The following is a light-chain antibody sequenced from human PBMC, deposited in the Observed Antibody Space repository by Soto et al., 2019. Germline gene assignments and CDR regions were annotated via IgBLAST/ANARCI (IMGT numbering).Light chain of an antibody. J-gene: IGKJ5*01. CDR1: QSVSSN. CDR2: DAS. CDR3: QQYNNWPIT. V-gene: IGKV3-15*01. Sequence: EIVMTQSPATLSVSPGEIATLSFRASQSVSSNLAWYHHKPGQAPRLLIYDASTRALDTPARFAGSGSGTEFTLTISSLQSEDFAVYFCQQYNNWPITFGQGTRLEI.